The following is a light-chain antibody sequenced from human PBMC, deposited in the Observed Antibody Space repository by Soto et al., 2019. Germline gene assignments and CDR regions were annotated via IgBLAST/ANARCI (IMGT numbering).Light chain of an antibody. CDR3: QQYGTSEII. CDR1: QSISSL. V-gene: IGKV1-5*01. Sequence: DIQMTQSPSTLSASVGDRVTITCRASQSISSLLSWYQQKPGKAPKLLIYDASRLESGVPDRFSGSGSGTDFTLTISRLEPEDFAVFFCQQYGTSEIIFGQGTRLEI. J-gene: IGKJ5*01. CDR2: DAS.